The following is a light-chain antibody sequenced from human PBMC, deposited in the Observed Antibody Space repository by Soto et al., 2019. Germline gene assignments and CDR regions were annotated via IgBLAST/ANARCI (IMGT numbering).Light chain of an antibody. J-gene: IGLJ1*01. CDR1: SGEVGGYNY. V-gene: IGLV2-8*01. Sequence: QSVLTQPPSASGSPGQSVTISCTGTSGEVGGYNYVTWYQQHPAKAPKRRIYEVSKRPSGGPDRFSGSKSGNTASLTVSGLQAEDEADYYCSSYAGSNNYVFGTGTKVTVL. CDR3: SSYAGSNNYV. CDR2: EVS.